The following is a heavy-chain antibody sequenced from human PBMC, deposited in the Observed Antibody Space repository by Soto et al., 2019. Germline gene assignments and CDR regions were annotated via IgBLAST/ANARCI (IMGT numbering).Heavy chain of an antibody. J-gene: IGHJ4*02. CDR2: ISHSGST. D-gene: IGHD4-17*01. V-gene: IGHV4-4*02. CDR1: GGPISSNNW. Sequence: SETLPLTSAVSGGPISSNNWWSWVRQTPGKGLEFIGEISHSGSTNNNPSLKSRVTISVDKSKNQFSLKLNSVTAPATAVYSSATTPSAYNYGPRDYWAQGALVPVSS. CDR3: ATTPSAYNYGPRDY.